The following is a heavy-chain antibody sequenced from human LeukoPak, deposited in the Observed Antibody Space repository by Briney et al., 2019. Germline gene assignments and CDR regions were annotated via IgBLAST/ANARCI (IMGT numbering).Heavy chain of an antibody. CDR3: ARKAQYNGHYPLDY. D-gene: IGHD1-7*01. CDR1: GFTFTSYS. V-gene: IGHV3-23*01. CDR2: TSDRGDYT. J-gene: IGHJ4*02. Sequence: GGSLRLSCAASGFTFTSYSMSWVRLAPGKGLEWVSGTSDRGDYTYYADSVKGRSTISRDSSKNTLFLQMNSLRAEDTALYFCARKAQYNGHYPLDYWGQGTLVTVSS.